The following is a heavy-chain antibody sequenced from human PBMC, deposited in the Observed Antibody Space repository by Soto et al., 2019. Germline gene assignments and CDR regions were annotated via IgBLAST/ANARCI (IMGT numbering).Heavy chain of an antibody. CDR1: GDTFRTSG. CDR3: AADPGGVRWFGAHGYLDS. Sequence: QVHLVQSGAEIKRPGSSVRVSCKASGDTFRTSGISWVRQAPGQGLEWVGGFILVLGTANYAHKCLDKVTLSADESPATAYMDLIDLPTADTAVYYCAADPGGVRWFGAHGYLDSWGQGTMVTVSS. D-gene: IGHD3-10*01. CDR2: FILVLGTA. V-gene: IGHV1-69*01. J-gene: IGHJ4*02.